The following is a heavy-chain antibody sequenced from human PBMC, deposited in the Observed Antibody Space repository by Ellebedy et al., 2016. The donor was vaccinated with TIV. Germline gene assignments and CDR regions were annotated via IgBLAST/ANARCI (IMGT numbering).Heavy chain of an antibody. Sequence: ASVKVSXKASGYTFTGYYMHWVRQAPGQGLEWMGWINPNSGGTNYAQKFQGRVTMTRDTSISTAYMELSRLRSDDTAVYYCARDRCSSTSCYRNFDYWGQGTLVTVSS. D-gene: IGHD2-2*02. CDR3: ARDRCSSTSCYRNFDY. CDR2: INPNSGGT. V-gene: IGHV1-2*02. CDR1: GYTFTGYY. J-gene: IGHJ4*02.